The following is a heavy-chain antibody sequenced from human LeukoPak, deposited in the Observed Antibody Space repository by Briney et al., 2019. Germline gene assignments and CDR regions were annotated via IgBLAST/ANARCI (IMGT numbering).Heavy chain of an antibody. CDR3: ARSISSLLDY. J-gene: IGHJ4*02. Sequence: PSETLSLTCTVSGGSISSYYWSWIRQPPGKGLEWIGYIYYSGSTNYNPSLKSRVTISVDTSENQFSLKLSSATAADTAVYYCARSISSLLDYWGQGALVTVSS. CDR2: IYYSGST. CDR1: GGSISSYY. D-gene: IGHD6-6*01. V-gene: IGHV4-59*08.